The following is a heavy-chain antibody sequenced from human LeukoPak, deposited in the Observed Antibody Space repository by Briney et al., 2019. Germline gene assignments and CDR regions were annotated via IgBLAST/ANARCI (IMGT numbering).Heavy chain of an antibody. CDR2: INPNSGGT. Sequence: ASVKVSCKASGYTFTGYYMHWVRQAPGQGLEWMGWINPNSGGTNYAQKFQGRVTMTRDTSISTAYMELSRLRSDDTAVYYCARDHRFLYSSSWYLDYFDYWGQGTLVTVSS. D-gene: IGHD6-13*01. J-gene: IGHJ4*02. V-gene: IGHV1-2*02. CDR1: GYTFTGYY. CDR3: ARDHRFLYSSSWYLDYFDY.